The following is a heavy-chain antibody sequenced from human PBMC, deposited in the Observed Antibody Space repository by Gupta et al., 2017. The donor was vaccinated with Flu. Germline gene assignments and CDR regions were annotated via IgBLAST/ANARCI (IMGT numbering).Heavy chain of an antibody. V-gene: IGHV3-30*18. Sequence: QVQLVESGGGVVKPGRSLRLSCAASGLTFSSYGMPWVRQAPGKGLEWVAVISYDGSNKYYADSVKGRFTISRDNSKNTLYLQMNSLRAEDTAVYYCAKEDSGYFDYWGQGTLVTVSS. CDR3: AKEDSGYFDY. CDR1: GLTFSSYG. D-gene: IGHD2-21*01. J-gene: IGHJ4*02. CDR2: ISYDGSNK.